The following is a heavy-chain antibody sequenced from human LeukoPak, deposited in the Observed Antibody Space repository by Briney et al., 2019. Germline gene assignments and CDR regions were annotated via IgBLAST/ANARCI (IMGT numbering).Heavy chain of an antibody. J-gene: IGHJ6*02. Sequence: GASVKVSCKASGYTFTSYGISWVRQAPGQGLEWMGWISAYNGNTNYAQKLQGRVTMTTDTSTSTAYMELRSLRSDDTAVYYCARDSPDIVVVPAARGGEFYYGMDVWGQGTTVTVSS. D-gene: IGHD2-2*01. CDR2: ISAYNGNT. CDR3: ARDSPDIVVVPAARGGEFYYGMDV. CDR1: GYTFTSYG. V-gene: IGHV1-18*01.